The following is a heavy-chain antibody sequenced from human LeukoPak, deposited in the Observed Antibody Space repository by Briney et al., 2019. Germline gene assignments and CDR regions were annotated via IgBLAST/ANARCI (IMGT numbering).Heavy chain of an antibody. J-gene: IGHJ6*03. CDR1: GGSISSGSYY. D-gene: IGHD3-10*01. V-gene: IGHV4-61*02. CDR2: IYTSGST. CDR3: ARAEMVRGVYYYYYYMDV. Sequence: SETLSLTCTVSGGSISSGSYYWSWIRQPAGKGLEWIGRIYTSGSTNYNPSLKSRVTISVDTSKNQFSLKLSPVTAADTAVYYCARAEMVRGVYYYYYYMDVWGKGTTVTVSS.